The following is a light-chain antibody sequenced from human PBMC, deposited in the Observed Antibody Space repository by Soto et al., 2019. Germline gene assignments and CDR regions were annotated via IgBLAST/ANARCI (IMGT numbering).Light chain of an antibody. V-gene: IGKV1-39*01. Sequence: DIQMTQSPSSLSASVGDRVTITCRASQTITNYLNWYQHRPGKGPKLLIFAASSLQSGVPSRFSGSGSGTDFTLYLSSLQPDDFASYYCQQSYITQYTFGQGTKLE. CDR3: QQSYITQYT. CDR1: QTITNY. J-gene: IGKJ2*01. CDR2: AAS.